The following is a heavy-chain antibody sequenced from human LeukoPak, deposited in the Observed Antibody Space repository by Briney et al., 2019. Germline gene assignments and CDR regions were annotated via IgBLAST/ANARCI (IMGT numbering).Heavy chain of an antibody. CDR2: IFYGERN. D-gene: IGHD6-13*01. J-gene: IGHJ4*01. Sequence: PSETLSLTCSVSGGSISNADYYWGWIRQAPGKGLEWIGSIFYGERNHYNLSLKSRATMSVDTSKNQFSLKLTSVTAADAAMYYCARQLPTAAADTRGYFEYWGQGAVVTVSS. CDR1: GGSISNADYY. CDR3: ARQLPTAAADTRGYFEY. V-gene: IGHV4-39*01.